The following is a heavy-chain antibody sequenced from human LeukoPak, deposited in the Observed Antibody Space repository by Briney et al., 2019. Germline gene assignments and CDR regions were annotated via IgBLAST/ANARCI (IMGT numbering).Heavy chain of an antibody. CDR1: GYTFTGYY. Sequence: SVKVSCKASGYTFTGYYMHWVRQAPGQGLEWMGWINPNSGGTNYAQKFQGRVTMTRDTPISTAYMELSRLRSDDTAVYYCARGVYYYDSSGYPYFDYWGQGTLVTVSS. V-gene: IGHV1-2*02. J-gene: IGHJ4*02. CDR2: INPNSGGT. CDR3: ARGVYYYDSSGYPYFDY. D-gene: IGHD3-22*01.